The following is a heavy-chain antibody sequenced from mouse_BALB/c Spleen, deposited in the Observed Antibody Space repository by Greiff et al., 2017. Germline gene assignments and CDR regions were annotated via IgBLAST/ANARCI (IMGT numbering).Heavy chain of an antibody. J-gene: IGHJ4*01. CDR3: ARDRDDYDYAMDY. V-gene: IGHV2-9*02. D-gene: IGHD2-4*01. CDR2: IWAGGST. CDR1: GFSLTSYG. Sequence: VHLVESGPGLVAPSQSLSITCTVSGFSLTSYGVHWVRQPPGKGLEWLGVIWAGGSTNYNSALMSRLSISKDNSKSQVFLKMNSLQTDDTAMYYCARDRDDYDYAMDYWGQGTSVTVSS.